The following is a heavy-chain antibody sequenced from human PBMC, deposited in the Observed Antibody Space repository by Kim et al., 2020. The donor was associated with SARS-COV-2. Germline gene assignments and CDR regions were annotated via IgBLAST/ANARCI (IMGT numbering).Heavy chain of an antibody. D-gene: IGHD3-3*01. CDR3: AKDRAYYDFWSGQPDV. V-gene: IGHV3-30*02. Sequence: DSVKDRFTISRDNSKNTLYLQMNSLRVEDTAVYYCAKDRAYYDFWSGQPDVWGQGTKVTVSS. J-gene: IGHJ6*02.